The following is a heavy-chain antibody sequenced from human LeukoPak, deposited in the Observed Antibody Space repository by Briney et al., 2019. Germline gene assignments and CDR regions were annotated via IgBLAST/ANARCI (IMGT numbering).Heavy chain of an antibody. CDR2: ISGSGGST. Sequence: GGSLRLSCAASGFTFSSYAMSWVRRAPGKGLEWVSAISGSGGSTYYADSVKGRFTISRDNSKNTLYLQMNSLRAEDTAVYYCAKDVSLLWFGELLLGNYWGQGTLVTVSS. V-gene: IGHV3-23*01. D-gene: IGHD3-10*01. J-gene: IGHJ4*02. CDR3: AKDVSLLWFGELLLGNY. CDR1: GFTFSSYA.